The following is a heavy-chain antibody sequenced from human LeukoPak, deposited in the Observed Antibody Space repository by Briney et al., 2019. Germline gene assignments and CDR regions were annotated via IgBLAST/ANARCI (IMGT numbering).Heavy chain of an antibody. CDR1: GFTVSSNH. Sequence: QSGGSLRLSCAASGFTVSSNHMTWVRQAPGKGLEWVSVIYSGGSTYYADSVKGRFTISRDNSKNTLYLQMNSLRAEDTAVYYCARAGSSAWYYLDYWGQGTLVTVSS. J-gene: IGHJ4*02. CDR2: IYSGGST. CDR3: ARAGSSAWYYLDY. V-gene: IGHV3-66*01. D-gene: IGHD6-19*01.